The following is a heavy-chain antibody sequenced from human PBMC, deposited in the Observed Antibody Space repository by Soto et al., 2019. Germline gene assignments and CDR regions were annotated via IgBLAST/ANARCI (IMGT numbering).Heavy chain of an antibody. V-gene: IGHV1-18*04. Sequence: VRVSCRASCYTCTNHGKNWVRQAPGQGLEWMGWISAYNGNTNYAQKVQGRVTMTTDTSTSTAYMELRSLRADDTAVYYCARAVRGVHYYDYYGMDVWGPGTAFTV. J-gene: IGHJ6*01. CDR1: CYTCTNHG. CDR2: ISAYNGNT. D-gene: IGHD3-16*01. CDR3: ARAVRGVHYYDYYGMDV.